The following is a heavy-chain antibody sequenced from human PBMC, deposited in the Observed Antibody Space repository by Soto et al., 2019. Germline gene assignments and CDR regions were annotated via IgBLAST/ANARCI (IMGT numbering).Heavy chain of an antibody. Sequence: QVQLVESGGGVVQPGRSLRLSCAASGFTFSSYAMHWVRQAPGKGLEWVAVISYDGSNKYYADSVKGRFTISRDNSKNSLYLQMNSMRADDTDVYYCARVQSTMIVVGPFDYWGQGTLVTVSS. CDR2: ISYDGSNK. V-gene: IGHV3-30-3*01. J-gene: IGHJ4*02. D-gene: IGHD3-22*01. CDR1: GFTFSSYA. CDR3: ARVQSTMIVVGPFDY.